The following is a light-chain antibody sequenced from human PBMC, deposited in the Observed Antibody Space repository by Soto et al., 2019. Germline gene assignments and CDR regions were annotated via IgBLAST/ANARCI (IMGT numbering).Light chain of an antibody. CDR3: QQSYSTPYT. Sequence: DIQMTQSPSSLSASVGDRVTITCRASQSISSYLNWYQQKPGKAPKLLIYAASSFYSGVPSRFSGSGSGTDFALTISSLQPEDFATYYCQQSYSTPYTFGKGTKLEIK. CDR1: QSISSY. J-gene: IGKJ2*01. CDR2: AAS. V-gene: IGKV1-39*01.